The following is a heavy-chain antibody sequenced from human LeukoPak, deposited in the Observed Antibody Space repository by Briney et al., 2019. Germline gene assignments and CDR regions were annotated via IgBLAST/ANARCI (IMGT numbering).Heavy chain of an antibody. CDR3: ARERAYDSSGSRGGWFDP. J-gene: IGHJ5*02. D-gene: IGHD3-22*01. CDR2: IYSGGST. Sequence: GGSLRLSCAASGXTVSSNYMSWVRQAPGKGLEWVLVIYSGGSTYYADSVKGRLTISRDNSKNTLYLQMNSLRAEDTAVYYCARERAYDSSGSRGGWFDPWGQGTLVTVSS. CDR1: GXTVSSNY. V-gene: IGHV3-66*01.